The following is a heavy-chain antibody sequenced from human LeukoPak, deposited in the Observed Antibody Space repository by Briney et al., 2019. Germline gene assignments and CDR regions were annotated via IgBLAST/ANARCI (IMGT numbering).Heavy chain of an antibody. CDR1: GGSISSYY. Sequence: PSETLSLTCTVSGGSISSYYCSSIRQPPGKGLGWMGYIYYSGTTNYNPSLKSRVTIAVDTSKNQFSLKLSSVTAADTAVYYCARGVYIAAAQYGYWGQGTLVTVSS. J-gene: IGHJ4*02. V-gene: IGHV4-59*01. CDR3: ARGVYIAAAQYGY. CDR2: IYYSGTT. D-gene: IGHD6-13*01.